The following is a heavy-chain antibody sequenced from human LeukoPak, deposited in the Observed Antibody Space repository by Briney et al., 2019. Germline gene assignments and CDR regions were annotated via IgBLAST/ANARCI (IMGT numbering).Heavy chain of an antibody. Sequence: ASVKVSCKASGYTVTSYGISWVRQAPGQGLEWMGWISAYNGNTNYAQKLQGRVTMTTDTSTSTAYMELRSLRSDDTAVYYCARDRSSYSWFDPWGQGTLVTVSS. CDR1: GYTVTSYG. CDR2: ISAYNGNT. V-gene: IGHV1-18*01. J-gene: IGHJ5*02. CDR3: ARDRSSYSWFDP. D-gene: IGHD6-13*01.